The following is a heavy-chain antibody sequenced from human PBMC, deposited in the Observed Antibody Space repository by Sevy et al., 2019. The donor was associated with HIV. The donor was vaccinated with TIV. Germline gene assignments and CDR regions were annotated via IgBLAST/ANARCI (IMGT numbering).Heavy chain of an antibody. J-gene: IGHJ4*02. D-gene: IGHD2-15*01. CDR3: ARDRIPGIVVVLPTFDY. Sequence: GGSLRLSCAASGFIFSSYAMHWVRQAPGKGLEWVAVMSFDGSNKYYADSVKGRFTISRDNSKKTQYLQMNSLRTEDTAVYYCARDRIPGIVVVLPTFDYWGQGTLVTVS. V-gene: IGHV3-30*04. CDR1: GFIFSSYA. CDR2: MSFDGSNK.